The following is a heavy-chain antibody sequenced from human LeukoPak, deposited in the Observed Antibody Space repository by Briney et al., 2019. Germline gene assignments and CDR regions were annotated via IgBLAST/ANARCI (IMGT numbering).Heavy chain of an antibody. Sequence: SGTLSLTCAVSGDSFSSNNWWSWVRQPPGKGLEWIGEIYRSGTINYNPSLKSRLTISLDKSKNQFSLRLNSVTAADTAVYYCARVTSRLGWFDPWGQGTLVTVSS. CDR3: ARVTSRLGWFDP. CDR2: IYRSGTI. D-gene: IGHD1-14*01. J-gene: IGHJ5*02. V-gene: IGHV4-4*02. CDR1: GDSFSSNNW.